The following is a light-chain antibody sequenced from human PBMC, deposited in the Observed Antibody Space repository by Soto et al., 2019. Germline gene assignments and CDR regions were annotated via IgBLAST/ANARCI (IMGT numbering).Light chain of an antibody. CDR3: QQYSSSSRT. V-gene: IGKV1-5*01. CDR2: DAS. Sequence: IQMTQSPSTLSSSVGDIVTITCRASQTVSTWLAWYQQKPGKAPKVMIYDASRLENGVPPRFSGSGSGTEFTLTISSLQPDDFATYYCQQYSSSSRTFGQGAKVDIK. J-gene: IGKJ1*01. CDR1: QTVSTW.